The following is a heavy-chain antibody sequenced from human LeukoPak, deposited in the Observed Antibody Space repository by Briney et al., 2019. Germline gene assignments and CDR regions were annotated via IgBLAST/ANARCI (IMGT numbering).Heavy chain of an antibody. J-gene: IGHJ4*02. Sequence: GGSLRLSCAASGFTFSSYWMSWVRQAPGKGLEWVANIKQDGSEKYYVDSVKGRFTISRDNAKNSLYLQMNSLRAEDTAVYYCARDVIASSSWYSPQGEAWSYWGQGTLVTVSS. D-gene: IGHD6-13*01. CDR2: IKQDGSEK. V-gene: IGHV3-7*01. CDR3: ARDVIASSSWYSPQGEAWSY. CDR1: GFTFSSYW.